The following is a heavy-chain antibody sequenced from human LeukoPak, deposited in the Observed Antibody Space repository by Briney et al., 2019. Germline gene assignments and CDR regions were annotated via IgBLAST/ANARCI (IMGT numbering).Heavy chain of an antibody. D-gene: IGHD3-3*01. CDR3: ARDSYFCPRDV. V-gene: IGHV3-7*04. J-gene: IGHJ6*04. Sequence: AGSLRLSYAPSGFTSICYWISWVRQAPGKGLQRVANIKQDGSEKYYVDSVKGRFTISKDNAKNSLYLQMNCLRGEDTAVYYCARDSYFCPRDVWGEGTTVTVSS. CDR1: GFTSICYW. CDR2: IKQDGSEK.